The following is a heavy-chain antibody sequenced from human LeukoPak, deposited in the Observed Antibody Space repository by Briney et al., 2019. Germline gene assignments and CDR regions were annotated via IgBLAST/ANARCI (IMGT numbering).Heavy chain of an antibody. J-gene: IGHJ4*02. Sequence: PGGSLRLSCAASGFTFSNAWMSWVRQAPGKGLEWVGRIKSKTDGGTTDYAAPVKGRLTISKDDSKNTLYLQMNSLKTEDTAVYYCTTDARHYDILTRGGFFDYWGQGTLVTVSS. V-gene: IGHV3-15*01. CDR3: TTDARHYDILTRGGFFDY. CDR2: IKSKTDGGTT. CDR1: GFTFSNAW. D-gene: IGHD3-9*01.